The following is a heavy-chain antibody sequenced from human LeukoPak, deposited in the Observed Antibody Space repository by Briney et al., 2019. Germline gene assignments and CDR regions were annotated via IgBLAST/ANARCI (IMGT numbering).Heavy chain of an antibody. CDR3: TRGYYEAFDY. Sequence: SETLSLTCAVSGASISSGHWNWIRPLPRKGLEWIGNVEYNGATTYNPSLRSRITISLDTSNNQFSLTLTSVTAADTALYFCTRGYYEAFDYWGQGRLVTVSS. CDR2: VEYNGAT. D-gene: IGHD3-16*01. V-gene: IGHV4-59*01. CDR1: GASISSGH. J-gene: IGHJ4*02.